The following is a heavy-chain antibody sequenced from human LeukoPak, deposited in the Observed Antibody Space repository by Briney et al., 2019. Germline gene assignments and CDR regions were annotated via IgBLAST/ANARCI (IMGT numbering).Heavy chain of an antibody. CDR1: GGTFSSYA. V-gene: IGHV1-69*13. CDR3: ARDQSRIFGRNKVRYYYYMDV. J-gene: IGHJ6*03. D-gene: IGHD3-3*01. Sequence: SVKVSCKASGGTFSSYAISWVRQAPGQELEWMGGSIPIFGTANHPQKSQGRVTNTARESTSTTYLEPNSLRCEDTAVYYFARDQSRIFGRNKVRYYYYMDVWGKGTTVTVSS. CDR2: SIPIFGTA.